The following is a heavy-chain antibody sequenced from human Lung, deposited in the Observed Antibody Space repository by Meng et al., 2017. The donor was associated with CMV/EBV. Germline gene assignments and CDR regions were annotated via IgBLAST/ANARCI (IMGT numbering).Heavy chain of an antibody. D-gene: IGHD6-19*01. J-gene: IGHJ4*02. CDR2: INSYTGGT. V-gene: IGHV1-2*02. CDR3: ARAIAVAGTAPFDY. Sequence: ASXXVSXKASGYTFTGYHIHWVRQAPGQGLQWMGWINSYTGGTISAQKFQGRVTMTRGTSISTASMELRRLTSDDTAVYFCARAIAVAGTAPFDYWGQGTXVTVSS. CDR1: GYTFTGYH.